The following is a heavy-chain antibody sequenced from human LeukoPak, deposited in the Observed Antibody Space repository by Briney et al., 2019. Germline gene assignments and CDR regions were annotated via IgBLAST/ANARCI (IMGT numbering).Heavy chain of an antibody. CDR3: AKDRSMTTVTPFHN. CDR1: GFTFSNAG. CDR2: IRYDGSNR. D-gene: IGHD4-17*01. J-gene: IGHJ4*02. V-gene: IGHV3-30*02. Sequence: GGSLRLSCAASGFTFSNAGMSWVRQAPGKGLEWVAFIRYDGSNRFYADSVRGRFTISRDNSKNTVYLQMNSLRAEDTAVYYCAKDRSMTTVTPFHNWGQGTLVAVSS.